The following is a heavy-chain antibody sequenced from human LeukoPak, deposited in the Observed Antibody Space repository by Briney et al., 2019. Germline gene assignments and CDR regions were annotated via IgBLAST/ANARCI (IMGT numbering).Heavy chain of an antibody. Sequence: SETLSLTCSVSGDSFRSVKDYWSWIRQPPGKGLEWIGEIYHSGSTNYNPSLKSRVTISVDKSKNQFSLKLSSVTVADTAVYYCATRYSSSWYYFDYWGQGTLVTVSS. CDR2: IYHSGST. V-gene: IGHV4-39*07. CDR1: GDSFRSVKDY. CDR3: ATRYSSSWYYFDY. D-gene: IGHD6-13*01. J-gene: IGHJ4*02.